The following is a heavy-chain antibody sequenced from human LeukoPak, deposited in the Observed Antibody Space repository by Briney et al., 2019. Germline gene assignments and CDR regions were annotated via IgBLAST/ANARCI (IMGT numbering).Heavy chain of an antibody. CDR1: GYTFTSYD. CDR2: MNPNSGNT. J-gene: IGHJ4*02. Sequence: ASVKVSCKASGYTFTSYDINWVQQATGQGLEWMGWMNPNSGNTGYAQKFQGRVTMTRNTSISTAYMELSSLRSEDTAVYYCARVYVAVAAMGYWGQGTLVTVSS. D-gene: IGHD6-19*01. V-gene: IGHV1-8*01. CDR3: ARVYVAVAAMGY.